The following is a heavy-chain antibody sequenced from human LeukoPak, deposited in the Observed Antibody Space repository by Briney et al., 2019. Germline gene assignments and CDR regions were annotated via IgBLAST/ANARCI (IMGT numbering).Heavy chain of an antibody. CDR2: ISYIGST. J-gene: IGHJ3*02. V-gene: IGHV4-59*11. D-gene: IGHD4-17*01. CDR1: DDSFSSHY. CDR3: ARDLVTVTKGFDI. Sequence: SETLPLTCAVSDDSFSSHYWTWIRQPPGKGLEWIGYISYIGSTNYNPSLKSRVTISIDTSKNQFSLKLSSVTAADTAVYYCARDLVTVTKGFDIWGQGTMVSVSS.